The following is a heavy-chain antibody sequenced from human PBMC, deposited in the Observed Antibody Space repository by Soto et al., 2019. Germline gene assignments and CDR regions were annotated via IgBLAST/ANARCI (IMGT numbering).Heavy chain of an antibody. CDR3: ARGAIHYYDSSGYYYYYGMDV. CDR2: IIPIFGTA. D-gene: IGHD3-22*01. J-gene: IGHJ6*02. CDR1: GGTFSSYA. V-gene: IGHV1-69*13. Sequence: WASVKVSCKASGGTFSSYAISWVRQAPGQGLEWMGGIIPIFGTANYAQKFQGRVTITADESTSTAYMELSSLRSEDTAVYYCARGAIHYYDSSGYYYYYGMDVWGQGTTVTVSS.